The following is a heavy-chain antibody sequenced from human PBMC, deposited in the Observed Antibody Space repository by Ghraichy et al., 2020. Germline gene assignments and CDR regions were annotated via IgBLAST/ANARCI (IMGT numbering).Heavy chain of an antibody. CDR1: GDSFSGYY. CDR2: INHSGST. D-gene: IGHD3-22*01. Sequence: SQTLSLTCAVYGDSFSGYYWSWISPPPGKGVEWIGEINHSGSTNYNPSLKSRVTIAVDTSKHQFSLKLSSVTAADTAVYYCARDKGTYYYDSSGYSPYYYYYGMDAWGQGTKVTVS. V-gene: IGHV4-34*01. CDR3: ARDKGTYYYDSSGYSPYYYYYGMDA. J-gene: IGHJ6*02.